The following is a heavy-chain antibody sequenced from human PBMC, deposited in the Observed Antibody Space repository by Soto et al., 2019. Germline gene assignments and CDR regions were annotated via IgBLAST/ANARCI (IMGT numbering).Heavy chain of an antibody. CDR3: ARDSFDYYDSSRPPDY. Sequence: PGGSLRLSCAASGFVFTSHSLNWVRQAPGKGLEWVSYISSSFTIYYADSVKGRFTVSRDNAKNSLYLQMTSLRVEDTAVYYCARDSFDYYDSSRPPDYWGQGTLVTVSS. CDR2: ISSSFTI. D-gene: IGHD3-22*01. V-gene: IGHV3-48*01. J-gene: IGHJ4*02. CDR1: GFVFTSHS.